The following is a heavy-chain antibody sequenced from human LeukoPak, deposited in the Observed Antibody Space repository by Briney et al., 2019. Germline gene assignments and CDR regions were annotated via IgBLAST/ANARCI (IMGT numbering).Heavy chain of an antibody. D-gene: IGHD3-16*01. Sequence: SETLSLTCAVSGGSISPNYWSWIRQPPGKGLEWIGYIHYSGSTNYNPSLQSRVTISVDTSKNQFSLRLSSVTAADTAVYYCAKLREGAYHLDYWGQGTLVTVSS. CDR1: GGSISPNY. J-gene: IGHJ4*02. V-gene: IGHV4-59*08. CDR3: AKLREGAYHLDY. CDR2: IHYSGST.